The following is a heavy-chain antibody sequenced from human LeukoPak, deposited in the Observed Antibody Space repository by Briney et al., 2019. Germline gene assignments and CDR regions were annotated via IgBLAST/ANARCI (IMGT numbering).Heavy chain of an antibody. CDR1: GFTFSSYA. CDR3: AKDATPWEDWFDP. Sequence: GGSLRLSCAASGFTFSSYAMHWVRQAPGKGLEWVAVISYDGSNKYYADSVKGRFTISRDNSKNTLYLQMTSLRAEDTAVYYCAKDATPWEDWFDPWGQGTLVTVSS. V-gene: IGHV3-30*04. D-gene: IGHD1-26*01. J-gene: IGHJ5*02. CDR2: ISYDGSNK.